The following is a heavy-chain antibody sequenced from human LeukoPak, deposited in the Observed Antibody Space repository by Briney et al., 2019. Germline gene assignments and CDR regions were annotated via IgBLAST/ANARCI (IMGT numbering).Heavy chain of an antibody. CDR3: AKGDYDSSGYYY. Sequence: PGGSLRLSCAASGFTFGDYAMHWVRQAPGKGLEWVSGISWNSGSIGYADSVKGRFTISRDNAKNSLYLQMNSLRAEDTALYYCAKGDYDSSGYYYWGQGTLVTVSS. CDR2: ISWNSGSI. D-gene: IGHD3-22*01. J-gene: IGHJ4*02. CDR1: GFTFGDYA. V-gene: IGHV3-9*01.